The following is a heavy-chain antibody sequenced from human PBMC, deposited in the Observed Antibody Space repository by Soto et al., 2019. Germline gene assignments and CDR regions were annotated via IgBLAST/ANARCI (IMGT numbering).Heavy chain of an antibody. CDR1: GGSISSGGYY. V-gene: IGHV4-31*03. J-gene: IGHJ3*02. CDR3: ARAPRGYGDYVDAFDI. Sequence: PSETLSLTCTVSGGSISSGGYYWSWIRQHPGKGLEWIGYIYYSGSTYYNPSLKSRVTISVDTSKNQSSLKLSSVTAADTAVYYCARAPRGYGDYVDAFDIWGQGTVVTVSS. CDR2: IYYSGST. D-gene: IGHD4-17*01.